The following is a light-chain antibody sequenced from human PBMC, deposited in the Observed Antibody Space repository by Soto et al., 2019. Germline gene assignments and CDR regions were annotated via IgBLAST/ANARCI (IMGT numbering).Light chain of an antibody. CDR3: QQYNNWPWT. CDR2: SAS. V-gene: IGKV3-15*01. CDR1: QSISDT. Sequence: EIVRTQSPATLSVSPGGRATLSCRASQSISDTLAWYQQRPGQAPRLLIYSASSRAPAFPARFSGSGSGTDFTLTISSLQSEDSAVYYCQQYNNWPWTFGQGTKVDIK. J-gene: IGKJ1*01.